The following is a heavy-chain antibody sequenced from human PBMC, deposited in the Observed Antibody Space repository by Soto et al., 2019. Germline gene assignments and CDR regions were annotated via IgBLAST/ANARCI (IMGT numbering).Heavy chain of an antibody. V-gene: IGHV4-30-4*01. CDR1: GDSISGGDSF. D-gene: IGHD2-2*01. J-gene: IGHJ5*02. Sequence: PSETLSLTCTVSGDSISGGDSFWSWIRQPPGKGLEWIANVYYSGSSYYNPSLNNRLTISVDTTNNQFSLQLKSMTAADTAVYYCAKLSCTSSTCYFPGWFDPWGQGTLVTVSS. CDR3: AKLSCTSSTCYFPGWFDP. CDR2: VYYSGSS.